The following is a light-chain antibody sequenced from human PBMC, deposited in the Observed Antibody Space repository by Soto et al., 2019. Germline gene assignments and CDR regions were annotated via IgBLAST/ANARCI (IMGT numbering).Light chain of an antibody. CDR3: SSYAGSRNV. Sequence: ALAQPPSASGSPGQSVAISCTGTSSDVGGYNYVSWYQQHPGKAPKLMIYEVNKRPSGVPDRFSGSKSGNTASLTVSGLQAEDEADYYCSSYAGSRNVFGTGTKVTVL. CDR1: SSDVGGYNY. J-gene: IGLJ1*01. V-gene: IGLV2-8*01. CDR2: EVN.